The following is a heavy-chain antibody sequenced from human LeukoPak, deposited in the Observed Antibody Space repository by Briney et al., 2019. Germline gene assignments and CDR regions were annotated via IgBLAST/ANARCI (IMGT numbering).Heavy chain of an antibody. CDR1: GFTFSSYA. Sequence: GGSLRLSRAASGFTFSSYAMSWVRQAPGKGLEWVSAISGSGGSTYYADSVKGRFTISRDNSKNTLYLQMNSLGAEDTAVYYCAKGKERYYYYMDVWGKGTTVTVSS. J-gene: IGHJ6*03. CDR2: ISGSGGST. CDR3: AKGKERYYYYMDV. V-gene: IGHV3-23*01.